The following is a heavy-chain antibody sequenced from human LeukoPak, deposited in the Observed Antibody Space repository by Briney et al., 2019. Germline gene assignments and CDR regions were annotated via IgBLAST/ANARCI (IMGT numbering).Heavy chain of an antibody. CDR2: IYYSGST. J-gene: IGHJ5*02. CDR3: AREVGYPPFDP. CDR1: GGSTSSYY. D-gene: IGHD5-12*01. Sequence: EPSETLSLTCTVSGGSTSSYYWSWIRQPPGKGLEWIGYIYYSGSTNYNPSLKSRVTISVDTSKNQFSLKLSSVTAADTAVYYCAREVGYPPFDPWGQGTLVTVSS. V-gene: IGHV4-59*12.